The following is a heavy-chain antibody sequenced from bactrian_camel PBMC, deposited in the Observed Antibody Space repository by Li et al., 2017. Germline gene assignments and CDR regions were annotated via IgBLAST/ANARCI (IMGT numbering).Heavy chain of an antibody. CDR1: GRSRGSNC. CDR2: IRRSGGET. J-gene: IGHJ4*01. D-gene: IGHD5*01. V-gene: IGHV3-3*01. CDR3: LVGFDY. Sequence: HVQLVESGGGSVQPGGSLRLSCVLSGRSRGSNCVGWYRLPPGRAPAEREGIAAIRRSGGETWYAGSVKGRFTISRDNAKNTVYLQLNSLTSDDTGMYFCLVGFDYWGRGTQVTVS.